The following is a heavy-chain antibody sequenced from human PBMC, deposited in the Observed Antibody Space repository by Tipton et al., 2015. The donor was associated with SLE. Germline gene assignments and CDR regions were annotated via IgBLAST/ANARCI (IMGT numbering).Heavy chain of an antibody. CDR3: ARGGAPAAYYYGMDV. D-gene: IGHD6-13*01. V-gene: IGHV4-59*11. Sequence: TLSLTCSVSGGSISSHYWSWIRKTPGKGLEWIGYMYNGGSTHYNPSLKSRVTISVDTSKNEFSLKLRSVTAADSGVYYCARGGAPAAYYYGMDVWGQGTTVTVPS. CDR1: GGSISSHY. CDR2: MYNGGST. J-gene: IGHJ6*02.